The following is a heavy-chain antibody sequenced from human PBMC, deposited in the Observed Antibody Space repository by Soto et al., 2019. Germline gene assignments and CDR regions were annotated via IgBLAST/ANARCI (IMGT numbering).Heavy chain of an antibody. CDR2: IYHSWST. CDR3: DRGQVVAAQH. J-gene: IGHJ4*02. CDR1: GGSISSGGYS. Sequence: QLQLQESGSGLVKPSQTLSLTCAVSGGSISSGGYSWSWIRQPPGKGLEWIGYIYHSWSTYYNPSLQSRVTISVDRSKKQFSLKLSSVTDADTAVYYCDRGQVVAAQHWGQGTLVTVSS. V-gene: IGHV4-30-2*01. D-gene: IGHD2-15*01.